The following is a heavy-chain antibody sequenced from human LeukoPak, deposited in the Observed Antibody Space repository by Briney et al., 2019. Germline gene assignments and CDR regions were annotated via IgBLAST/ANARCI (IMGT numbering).Heavy chain of an antibody. CDR1: GFTFSSYA. CDR2: ISGSGGST. CDR3: ARGGGVVVPAAPFDP. Sequence: GGSLRLSCAASGFTFSSYAMSWVRQAPGKGLEWVSAISGSGGSTYYADSVKGRFTISRDNSKNTLYLQMNSLRAEDTAVYYCARGGGVVVPAAPFDPWGQGTLVTVSS. V-gene: IGHV3-23*01. J-gene: IGHJ5*02. D-gene: IGHD2-2*01.